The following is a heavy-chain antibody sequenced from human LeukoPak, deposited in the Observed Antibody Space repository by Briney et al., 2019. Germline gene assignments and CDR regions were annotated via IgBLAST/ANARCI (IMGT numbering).Heavy chain of an antibody. D-gene: IGHD2-2*02. V-gene: IGHV4-34*01. CDR3: ARGALKSHQLLYKRRWLDP. CDR2: INHSGST. Sequence: SETLSLTCAVYGGPFSGYYWSWIRQPPGKGLEGIGEINHSGSTNYNPSLKSRCTISVDTSKNQFSLKLRSVTAADRAVYYCARGALKSHQLLYKRRWLDPWGQGTLVTVSS. J-gene: IGHJ5*02. CDR1: GGPFSGYY.